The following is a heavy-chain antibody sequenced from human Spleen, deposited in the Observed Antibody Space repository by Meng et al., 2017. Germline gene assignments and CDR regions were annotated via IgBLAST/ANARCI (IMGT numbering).Heavy chain of an antibody. CDR2: IYYSGST. V-gene: IGHV4-39*01. D-gene: IGHD3-16*02. CDR3: ARWALRLGELSSDY. CDR1: GGSISGCSYD. J-gene: IGHJ4*02. Sequence: QLQLQVSGPGLVKPSETLSFTHRVSGGSISGCSYDWGWIRQPPGRGLEWIGSIYYSGSTYYSPSLKSRVTISVDTSKNQFSLKLSSVTAADTAVYYCARWALRLGELSSDYWGQGTLVTVSS.